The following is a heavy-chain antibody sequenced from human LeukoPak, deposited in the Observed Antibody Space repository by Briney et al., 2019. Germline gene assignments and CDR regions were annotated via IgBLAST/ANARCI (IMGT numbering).Heavy chain of an antibody. CDR1: GYSSNSYW. CDR3: ARLYYYDSSGYYGGGYFDY. J-gene: IGHJ4*02. CDR2: IYPGDSDT. D-gene: IGHD3-22*01. Sequence: GESLKISCKGSGYSSNSYWIGWVRQMPGEGLEWMGIIYPGDSDTRYSPSFQGQDTISADKSISTAYLQWSSLKASDTAMYYCARLYYYDSSGYYGGGYFDYWGQGTLVTVAS. V-gene: IGHV5-51*01.